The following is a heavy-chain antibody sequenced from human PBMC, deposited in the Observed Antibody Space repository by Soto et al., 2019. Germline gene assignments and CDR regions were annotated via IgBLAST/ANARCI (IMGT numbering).Heavy chain of an antibody. CDR3: ARGKGAMVRGVMAMDYYYGMDV. D-gene: IGHD3-10*01. V-gene: IGHV1-69*13. CDR1: GGTFSSYA. J-gene: IGHJ6*02. CDR2: IIPIFGTA. Sequence: ASVKVSCKASGGTFSSYAISWVRQAPGQGLEWMGGIIPIFGTANYAQKFQGRVTITADESTSTAYMELSSLRSEDTAVYYCARGKGAMVRGVMAMDYYYGMDVWGQGTTVTVSS.